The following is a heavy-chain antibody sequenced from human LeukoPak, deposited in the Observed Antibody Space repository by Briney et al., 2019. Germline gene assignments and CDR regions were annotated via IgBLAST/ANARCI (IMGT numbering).Heavy chain of an antibody. CDR1: GYTFTSYD. J-gene: IGHJ4*02. CDR2: TNPNSGNT. Sequence: GASVKVSCKASGYTFTSYDLNWMRQATGQGLELMGCTNPNSGNTGYAQKFQGRVTMTRNTSISTAYMELSSLRSEDTAVYYCARGPPYYYDSSGYYYWGQGTLVTVSS. V-gene: IGHV1-8*01. D-gene: IGHD3-22*01. CDR3: ARGPPYYYDSSGYYY.